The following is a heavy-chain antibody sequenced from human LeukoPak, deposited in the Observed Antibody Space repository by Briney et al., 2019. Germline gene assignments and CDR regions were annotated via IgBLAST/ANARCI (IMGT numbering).Heavy chain of an antibody. CDR2: IQGDGSNT. J-gene: IGHJ4*02. CDR1: GFTFSKNW. D-gene: IGHD6-13*01. Sequence: GGSLRLSCVASGFTFSKNWMHWVRQAPGKGLVWVSRIQGDGSNTNYADSVKGRFSISRDNAKNTVYLQMNSLRAEDTGIYYCARGTSAGGPVSPFDFWGQGTVVTVSS. V-gene: IGHV3-74*01. CDR3: ARGTSAGGPVSPFDF.